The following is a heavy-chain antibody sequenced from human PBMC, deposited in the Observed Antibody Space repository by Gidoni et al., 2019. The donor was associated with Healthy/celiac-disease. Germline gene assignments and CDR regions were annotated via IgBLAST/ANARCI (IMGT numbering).Heavy chain of an antibody. Sequence: VQLVQSGAEVKQPGESLRLSCTGSGTSFTSYWLSWVRQLPGKGLEWMGRMDPSDSYTNYSPSFQGHVTISADKSISTAYLQWSSLKASDTAMYYCARLCRRGTGPIEFNWFDPWGQGTLVTVSS. J-gene: IGHJ5*02. CDR2: MDPSDSYT. CDR3: ARLCRRGTGPIEFNWFDP. D-gene: IGHD3-10*01. V-gene: IGHV5-10-1*01. CDR1: GTSFTSYW.